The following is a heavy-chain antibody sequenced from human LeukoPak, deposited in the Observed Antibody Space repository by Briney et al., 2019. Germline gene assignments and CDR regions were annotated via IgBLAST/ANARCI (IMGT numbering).Heavy chain of an antibody. V-gene: IGHV3-53*04. CDR3: ANRMTF. CDR1: GVTFSRDY. CDR2: IYSDGKT. J-gene: IGHJ4*02. Sequence: GGSLRLSCAASGVTFSRDYMSWVRQAPGKGLEWVSVIYSDGKTYCADSVKGRFTISRHNSKNTLFLQMDSLRTEDTAIYYCANRMTFGGQGTLVTVSS. D-gene: IGHD1-14*01.